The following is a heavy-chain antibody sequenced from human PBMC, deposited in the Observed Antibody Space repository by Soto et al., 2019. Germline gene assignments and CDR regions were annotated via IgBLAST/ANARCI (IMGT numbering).Heavy chain of an antibody. D-gene: IGHD2-21*02. V-gene: IGHV4-30-4*01. Sequence: SETLSLTCTVSGGSISSGAYYWSWVRQPPGKGLEWIGYIYYSGSTYYNPSLKSRVTISVDTSKNQFSLKLSSVTAADTAVYYCARAQATYGGGDCQTLSYYFCYWGQGTLVPVSS. CDR3: ARAQATYGGGDCQTLSYYFCY. J-gene: IGHJ4*02. CDR2: IYYSGST. CDR1: GGSISSGAYY.